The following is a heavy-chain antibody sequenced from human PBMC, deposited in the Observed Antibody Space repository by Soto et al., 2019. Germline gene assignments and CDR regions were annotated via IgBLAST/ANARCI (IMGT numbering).Heavy chain of an antibody. D-gene: IGHD4-17*01. CDR3: ARENGDYGFDY. CDR2: IYHSGST. Sequence: PSETLSLTCAVSGGSISSGGYSWSWIRQPPGKDLEWIGYIYHSGSTYYNPSLKSRVTISVDRSKNQFSLKLSSVTAADTAIHYCARENGDYGFDYWGQGTLVTVSS. V-gene: IGHV4-30-2*01. J-gene: IGHJ4*02. CDR1: GGSISSGGYS.